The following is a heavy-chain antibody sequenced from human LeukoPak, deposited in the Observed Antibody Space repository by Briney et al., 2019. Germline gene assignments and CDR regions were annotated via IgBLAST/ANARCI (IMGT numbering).Heavy chain of an antibody. CDR1: GYTFTSYG. CDR2: ISAYNGNT. J-gene: IGHJ4*02. Sequence: ASVKVSCTASGYTFTSYGISWVRQAPGQGLEWMGWISAYNGNTNYAQKLQGRVTMTTDTSTSTAYMELRSLRSDDTAVYYCARDVRGYSGYDYGAAVDYWGQGTLVTVSS. D-gene: IGHD5-12*01. CDR3: ARDVRGYSGYDYGAAVDY. V-gene: IGHV1-18*01.